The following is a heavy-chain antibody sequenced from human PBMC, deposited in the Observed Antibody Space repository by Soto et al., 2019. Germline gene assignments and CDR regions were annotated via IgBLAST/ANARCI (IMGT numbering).Heavy chain of an antibody. V-gene: IGHV1-18*04. J-gene: IGHJ3*02. CDR1: GYTFTSYG. CDR3: ARDRGTDDSSGYDAFDI. CDR2: ISAYNGNT. D-gene: IGHD3-22*01. Sequence: GASVKVSCKASGYTFTSYGISWVRQAPGQGLEWMGWISAYNGNTNYAQKLQGRVTMTTDTSTSTAYMELRSLRSDDTAVYYCARDRGTDDSSGYDAFDIWGQGTMVTVSS.